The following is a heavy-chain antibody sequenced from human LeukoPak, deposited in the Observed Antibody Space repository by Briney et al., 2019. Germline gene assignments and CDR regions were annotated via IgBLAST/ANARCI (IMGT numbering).Heavy chain of an antibody. CDR1: GFTVSSNY. CDR3: AREGLTMVRGADV. D-gene: IGHD3-10*01. CDR2: IYSGGST. Sequence: GESLRLSCAASGFTVSSNYMSWVRQAPGKGLEWVSVIYSGGSTYYADSVKGRFTISRDNSKNTVYLQMNSLRAEDTAVYYCAREGLTMVRGADVWGKGTTVTVSS. V-gene: IGHV3-53*01. J-gene: IGHJ6*04.